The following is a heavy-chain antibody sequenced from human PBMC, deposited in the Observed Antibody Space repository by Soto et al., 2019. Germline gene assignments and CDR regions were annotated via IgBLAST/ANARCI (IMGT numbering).Heavy chain of an antibody. CDR3: ARVGHITNYGMAV. D-gene: IGHD1-26*01. J-gene: IGHJ6*02. CDR1: GGTFSSYP. CDR2: IIPFFGTS. V-gene: IGHV1-69*01. Sequence: QVQLVQSGAEVKKPGSSVKVSCEASGGTFSSYPINWVRQAPGQGLEWMGGIIPFFGTSNYAQKFQGRVTIIADDSTSTAYTELRSLRSEDTAVYYCARVGHITNYGMAVWGQGTTVTVSS.